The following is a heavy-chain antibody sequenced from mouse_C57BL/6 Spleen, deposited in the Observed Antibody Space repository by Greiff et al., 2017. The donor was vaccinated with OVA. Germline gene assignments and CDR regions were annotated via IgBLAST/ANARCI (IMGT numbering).Heavy chain of an antibody. J-gene: IGHJ3*01. CDR3: ARDEGPGPRQGFAY. V-gene: IGHV2-6*03. CDR2: IWSDGST. Sequence: VQLQESGPGLVAPSQSLSITCTVSGFSLTSYGVHWVRQPPGKGLEWLVVIWSDGSTTYNSALKSRLSISKDNSKSQVFLKMNSLQTDDTAMYYCARDEGPGPRQGFAYWGQVTLVTVSA. CDR1: GFSLTSYG. D-gene: IGHD3-2*01.